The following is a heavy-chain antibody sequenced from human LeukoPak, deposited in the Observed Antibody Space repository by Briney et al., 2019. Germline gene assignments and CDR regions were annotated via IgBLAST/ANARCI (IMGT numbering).Heavy chain of an antibody. J-gene: IGHJ4*02. D-gene: IGHD5-24*01. V-gene: IGHV3-30*03. Sequence: HPGGSLRLSCAASGFTFSSYGMHWVRQAPGKGLEWVAVISYDGSNKYYADSVKGRFTISRDNSKNTLYLQMNSLRAEDTAVYYCARGRWLSIGGNWGQGTLVTVSS. CDR3: ARGRWLSIGGN. CDR1: GFTFSSYG. CDR2: ISYDGSNK.